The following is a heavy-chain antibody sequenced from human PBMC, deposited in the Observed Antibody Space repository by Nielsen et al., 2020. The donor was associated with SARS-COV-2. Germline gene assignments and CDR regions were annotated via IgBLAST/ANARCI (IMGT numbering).Heavy chain of an antibody. D-gene: IGHD3-3*01. Sequence: SVKVSCKASGCTFSSYAISWVRQAPGQGLEWMGGIIPIFGTANYAQKFQGRVTITADKSTSTAYMELSSLRSEDTAVYYCARSDCWSGLFYGMDVWGQGTTVTVSS. J-gene: IGHJ6*02. CDR3: ARSDCWSGLFYGMDV. CDR1: GCTFSSYA. V-gene: IGHV1-69*06. CDR2: IIPIFGTA.